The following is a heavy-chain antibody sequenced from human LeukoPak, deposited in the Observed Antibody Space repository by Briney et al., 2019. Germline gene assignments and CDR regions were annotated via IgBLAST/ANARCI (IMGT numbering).Heavy chain of an antibody. J-gene: IGHJ4*02. Sequence: ASVKVSCQASGYSFTDYYMHWVRQAPGQGLEWMGWIVPNSGVTNYAQKFQGRVTLTRDTSISTAYMELSRLTSDDTAVYFCARDLGRDGSGWYPYHDYWGQGTLVIVSS. CDR3: ARDLGRDGSGWYPYHDY. V-gene: IGHV1-2*02. D-gene: IGHD6-19*01. CDR1: GYSFTDYY. CDR2: IVPNSGVT.